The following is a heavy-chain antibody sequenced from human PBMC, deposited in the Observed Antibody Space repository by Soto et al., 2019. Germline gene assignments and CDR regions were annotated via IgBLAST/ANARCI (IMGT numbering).Heavy chain of an antibody. Sequence: SETLSLTCAVYGGSFSGYYWSWIRQPPGKGLEWIGEINHSGSTNYNPSLKSRVTISVDTSKNQFSLKLSSVTAADTAVYYCARGHPSVTTYWFDPWGQGTLVTVSS. V-gene: IGHV4-34*01. D-gene: IGHD4-17*01. CDR3: ARGHPSVTTYWFDP. CDR2: INHSGST. J-gene: IGHJ5*02. CDR1: GGSFSGYY.